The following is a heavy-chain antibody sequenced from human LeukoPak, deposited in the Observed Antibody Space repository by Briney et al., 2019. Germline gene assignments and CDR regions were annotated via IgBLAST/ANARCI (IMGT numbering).Heavy chain of an antibody. Sequence: GGTLRLSCAASGFTFSSYSMNWVRQAPGKGLEWVSSISSSSSYIYYADSVKGRFTISRDNAKNSLYLQMNSLRAEDTAVYYCARGQSGSYSYDAFDIWGQGTMVTVSS. CDR3: ARGQSGSYSYDAFDI. V-gene: IGHV3-21*01. CDR2: ISSSSSYI. D-gene: IGHD1-26*01. CDR1: GFTFSSYS. J-gene: IGHJ3*02.